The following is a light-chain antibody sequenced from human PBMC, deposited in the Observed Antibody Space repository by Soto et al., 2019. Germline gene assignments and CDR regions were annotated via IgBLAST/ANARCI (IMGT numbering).Light chain of an antibody. CDR1: QVFSSY. CDR2: AAS. J-gene: IGKJ4*01. CDR3: QQANSFPLT. V-gene: IGKV1-12*01. Sequence: DNPRTHIPYPVSALVGDRVTITCRASQVFSSYLAWYQQKPGKAPNLRIYAASSWHIGVPSRFGGSGSGTDFTLTISSLQPEDFATYYCQQANSFPLTFGGGTKVEIK.